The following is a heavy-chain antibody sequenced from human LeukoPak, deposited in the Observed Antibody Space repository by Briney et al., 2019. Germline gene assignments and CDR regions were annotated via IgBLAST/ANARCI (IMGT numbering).Heavy chain of an antibody. CDR3: ARESYYYDSSGYPRWFDP. CDR2: MNPNSGNT. Sequence: ASVKVSCKASGYTFTSYDINRVRQATGQGLEWMGWMNPNSGNTGYAQKFQGRVTITRNTSISTAYMELSSLRSEDTAVYYCARESYYYDSSGYPRWFDPWGQGTLVTVSS. D-gene: IGHD3-22*01. J-gene: IGHJ5*02. CDR1: GYTFTSYD. V-gene: IGHV1-8*03.